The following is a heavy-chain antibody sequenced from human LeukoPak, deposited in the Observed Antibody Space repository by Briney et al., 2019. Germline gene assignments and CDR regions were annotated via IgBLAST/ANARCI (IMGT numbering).Heavy chain of an antibody. D-gene: IGHD2-21*02. J-gene: IGHJ4*02. CDR1: GYTFTGYY. Sequence: ASVKVSCKASGYTFTGYYMYWVRQAPGQGLEWMGWINPNSGGTNYAQKFQGRVTMTRDTSISTAYMDLSRPRSDDTAVYYCARGTWGGDWDNWGQGTLVTVPS. V-gene: IGHV1-2*02. CDR3: ARGTWGGDWDN. CDR2: INPNSGGT.